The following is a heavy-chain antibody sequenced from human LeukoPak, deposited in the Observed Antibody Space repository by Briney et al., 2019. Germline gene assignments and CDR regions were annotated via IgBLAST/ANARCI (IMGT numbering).Heavy chain of an antibody. CDR3: ARGGAGYSYGYLGAFDI. Sequence: SVTVSCKASGGTFSSYAISWVRQAPGQGLEWMGGIIPIFGTANYAQKFQGRVTITADESTSTAYMELSSLRSEDTAVYYCARGGAGYSYGYLGAFDIWGQGTMVTVSS. V-gene: IGHV1-69*13. D-gene: IGHD5-18*01. CDR2: IIPIFGTA. CDR1: GGTFSSYA. J-gene: IGHJ3*02.